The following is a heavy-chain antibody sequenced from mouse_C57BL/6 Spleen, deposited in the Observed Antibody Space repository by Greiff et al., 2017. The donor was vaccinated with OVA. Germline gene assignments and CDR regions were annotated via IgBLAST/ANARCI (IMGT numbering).Heavy chain of an antibody. CDR2: IRLKSDNYAT. D-gene: IGHD1-1*01. J-gene: IGHJ4*01. CDR3: TGFITTVVALYYYAMDY. CDR1: GFTFSNYW. V-gene: IGHV6-3*01. Sequence: EVQLVESGGGLVQPGGSMKLSCVASGFTFSNYWMNWVRQSPEKGLEWVAQIRLKSDNYATHYAESVKGRFTISRDDSKSSVYLQMNNLRAEDTGIYYCTGFITTVVALYYYAMDYWGQGTSVTVSS.